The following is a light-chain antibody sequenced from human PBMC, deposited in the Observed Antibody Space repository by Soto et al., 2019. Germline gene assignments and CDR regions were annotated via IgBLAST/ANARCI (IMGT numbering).Light chain of an antibody. Sequence: ALQLTQSPSSLSASVGDRVTIICRASQGISRALAWYQQKPGKAPKLLIFDASSLETGVPSRFSGSGSGTDFTLTISSLQHEDFATYYCQQFNNYQGTFGQGTRLEIK. J-gene: IGKJ5*01. CDR3: QQFNNYQGT. CDR2: DAS. V-gene: IGKV1D-13*01. CDR1: QGISRA.